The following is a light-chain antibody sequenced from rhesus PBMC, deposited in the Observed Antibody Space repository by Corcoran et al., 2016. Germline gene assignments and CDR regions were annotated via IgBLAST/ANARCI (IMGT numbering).Light chain of an antibody. CDR2: VVS. Sequence: DIVMTQTPLSLPVTPGEPASISCRSSHSLLHSNGYTFLQWFVQKPGHSPQLLIDVVSNRASGVPDRFSGSGYGTDFTLQISRVEADDVGVYYCEQPVQTPWTFGPRTRVEIK. CDR1: HSLLHSNGYTF. CDR3: EQPVQTPWT. V-gene: IGKV2-78*01. J-gene: IGKJ1*01.